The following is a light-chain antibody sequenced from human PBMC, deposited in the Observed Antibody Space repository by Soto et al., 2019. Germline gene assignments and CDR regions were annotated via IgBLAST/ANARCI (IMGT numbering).Light chain of an antibody. CDR3: SSYTTSSTRV. V-gene: IGLV2-14*01. CDR2: EVS. J-gene: IGLJ3*02. CDR1: SSDVGGYKF. Sequence: QSALTQPASVSGSPGQSIIISCTGTSSDVGGYKFVSWYQQHPGKAPKLMIYEVSNRPSGVSNRFSGSKSGNTASLTISGLQAEDEADYYCSSYTTSSTRVFGGGTKLTVL.